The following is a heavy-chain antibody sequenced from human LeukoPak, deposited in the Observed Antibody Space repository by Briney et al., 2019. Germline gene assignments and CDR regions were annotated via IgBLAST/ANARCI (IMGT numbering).Heavy chain of an antibody. CDR2: IVPMYGTR. CDR3: ARETSNYYYFDS. CDR1: GGTFSSYG. D-gene: IGHD4-11*01. J-gene: IGHJ4*02. Sequence: SVKVSCKASGGTFSSYGIKWVRQAPGQGLEWMGGIVPMYGTRNYAQKFQGRVIITADESTTTAYMELRSLRSEDTAVYYCARETSNYYYFDSWGQGTLVTVSS. V-gene: IGHV1-69*13.